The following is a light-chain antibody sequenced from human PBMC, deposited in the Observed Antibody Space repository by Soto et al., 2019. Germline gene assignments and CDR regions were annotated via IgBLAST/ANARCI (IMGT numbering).Light chain of an antibody. CDR3: SSYTSSNTLGV. CDR1: SSDVGGYNY. J-gene: IGLJ1*01. CDR2: EVS. Sequence: QSVLTQPASVSGSPGQSITISCTGTSSDVGGYNYVSWYQQHPGKAPKLMIYEVSNRPSGVSNRFSGSRSGNTASLTISGLQADDEADYYCSSYTSSNTLGVFGTGTKLTV. V-gene: IGLV2-14*01.